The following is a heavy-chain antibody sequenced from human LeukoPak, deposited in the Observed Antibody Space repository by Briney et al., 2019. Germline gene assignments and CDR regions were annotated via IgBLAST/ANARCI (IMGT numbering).Heavy chain of an antibody. CDR2: FDPEDGET. D-gene: IGHD3-22*01. Sequence: GASVKVSCKVSGYTLTELSMHWVRQAPGKGLEWMGGFDPEDGETIYAQKFQGRVTMTEDTSTDTAYMELSSLRSEDTAVYYCATGYYDXXGXSSSYYFDYWGQGTLVT. J-gene: IGHJ4*02. CDR3: ATGYYDXXGXSSSYYFDY. V-gene: IGHV1-24*01. CDR1: GYTLTELS.